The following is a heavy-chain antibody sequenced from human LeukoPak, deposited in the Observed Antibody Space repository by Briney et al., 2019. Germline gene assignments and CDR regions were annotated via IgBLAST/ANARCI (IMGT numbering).Heavy chain of an antibody. V-gene: IGHV3-23*01. D-gene: IGHD3-3*01. CDR2: ISGSGGST. J-gene: IGHJ6*02. CDR1: GFTFSSYA. Sequence: PGGSLRLSCAASGFTFSSYAMSWVRQAPGKGLEWVSAISGSGGSTYYADSVKGRFTIYRDNSKNTLYLQMNSLRAEDTAVYYCAKGAYDFWSGYHYYYYGMDVWGQGTTVTVSS. CDR3: AKGAYDFWSGYHYYYYGMDV.